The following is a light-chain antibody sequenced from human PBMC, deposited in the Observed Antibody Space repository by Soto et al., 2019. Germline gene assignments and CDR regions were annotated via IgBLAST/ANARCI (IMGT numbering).Light chain of an antibody. V-gene: IGKV4-1*01. CDR3: QQYYSTPFT. CDR2: GAS. Sequence: DIVLPHSLGSMAVPLGERATINCKYRQRVLDSSNNKNYLAWYQQKPGQPPKLLIYGASTRESGVPYRFSGSGSGTDFTLTISSLQAEDVAVYYCQQYYSTPFTFGQGTRLEIK. J-gene: IGKJ5*01. CDR1: QRVLDSSNNKNY.